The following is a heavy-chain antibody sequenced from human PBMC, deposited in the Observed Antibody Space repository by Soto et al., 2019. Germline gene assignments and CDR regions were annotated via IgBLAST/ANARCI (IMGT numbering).Heavy chain of an antibody. CDR1: GGSFSGYY. CDR2: INHSGST. Sequence: PSETLSLTCAVYGGSFSGYYWSWIRHPPGKGLEWIGEINHSGSTNYNPSLKSRVTISVDTSKNQFSLKLSSVTAADTAVYYCARSSYYYASSGYAQSSFEYWGQGTLVTVSS. CDR3: ARSSYYYASSGYAQSSFEY. D-gene: IGHD3-22*01. V-gene: IGHV4-34*01. J-gene: IGHJ4*02.